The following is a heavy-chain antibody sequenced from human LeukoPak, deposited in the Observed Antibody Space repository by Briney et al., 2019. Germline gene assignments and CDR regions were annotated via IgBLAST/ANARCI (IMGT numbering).Heavy chain of an antibody. CDR1: GFTFSTYG. V-gene: IGHV3-33*01. CDR3: ARAAAGTKGYFDY. Sequence: GRSLRLSCAASGFTFSTYGTHWVRQAPGKGLEWVAVIRYDGSSEYYADSVKGRFIISRDNSKNTLYLQMNSLRAEDTAVYYCARAAAGTKGYFDYWGQGTLVTVST. CDR2: IRYDGSSE. D-gene: IGHD6-13*01. J-gene: IGHJ4*02.